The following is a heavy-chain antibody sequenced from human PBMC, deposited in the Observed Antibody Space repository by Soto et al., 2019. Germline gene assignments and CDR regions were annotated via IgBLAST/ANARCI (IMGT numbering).Heavy chain of an antibody. CDR2: ISGSGGST. CDR1: GFTFSSYA. J-gene: IGHJ3*02. V-gene: IGHV3-23*01. Sequence: GGSLRLSCAASGFTFSSYAMSWVRQAPGKGLEWVSAISGSGGSTYYADSVKGRFTISRDNSKNTLYLQMNSLRAEDTAVYYCAKDHRALMAGRDAFDIWGQGTMVTVS. D-gene: IGHD3-16*01. CDR3: AKDHRALMAGRDAFDI.